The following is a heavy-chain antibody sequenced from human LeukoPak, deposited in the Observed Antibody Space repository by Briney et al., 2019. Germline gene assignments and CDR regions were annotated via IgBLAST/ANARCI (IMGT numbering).Heavy chain of an antibody. Sequence: PGGSLRLSCAASGFTFSSYGMHWVRQARDKGLEWVAFIRYDGSNKYYADSVKGRFTISRDNSKNTLYLQMNSLRAEDTAVYYCAKDITMIVVVPDSYFDYWGQGTLVTVSS. CDR1: GFTFSSYG. V-gene: IGHV3-30*02. J-gene: IGHJ4*02. CDR2: IRYDGSNK. CDR3: AKDITMIVVVPDSYFDY. D-gene: IGHD3-22*01.